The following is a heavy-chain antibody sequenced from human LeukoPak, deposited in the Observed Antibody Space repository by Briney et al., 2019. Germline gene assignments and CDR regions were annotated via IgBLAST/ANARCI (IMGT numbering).Heavy chain of an antibody. CDR2: IDPSDSYT. V-gene: IGHV5-10-1*01. CDR1: GYSFTTYW. D-gene: IGHD5/OR15-5a*01. J-gene: IGHJ5*02. Sequence: GESLKISCKGSGYSFTTYWISWVRQMPGKGLEWMGMIDPSDSYTNYSPSFQGHVTISADKSISTAYLQWSSLQASDTAMYYCARRRTLRLDAFDPWGQGTLVTVSS. CDR3: ARRRTLRLDAFDP.